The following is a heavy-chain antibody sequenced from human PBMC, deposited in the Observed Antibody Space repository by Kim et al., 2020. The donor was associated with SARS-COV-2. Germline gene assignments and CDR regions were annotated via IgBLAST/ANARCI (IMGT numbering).Heavy chain of an antibody. CDR2: ISAYNGNT. J-gene: IGHJ6*02. V-gene: IGHV1-18*01. CDR1: GYTFTSYG. CDR3: ARDLPRSVYNWNDDVRYYYYYYGMDV. Sequence: ASVKVSCKASGYTFTSYGISWVRQAPGQGLEWMGWISAYNGNTNYAQKLQGRVTMTTDTSTSTAYMELRSLRSDDTAVYYCARDLPRSVYNWNDDVRYYYYYYGMDVWGQGTTVTVSS. D-gene: IGHD1-1*01.